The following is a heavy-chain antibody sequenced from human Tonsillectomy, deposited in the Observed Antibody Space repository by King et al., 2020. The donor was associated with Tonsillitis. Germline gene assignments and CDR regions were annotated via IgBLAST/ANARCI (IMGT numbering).Heavy chain of an antibody. J-gene: IGHJ4*02. V-gene: IGHV3-53*01. CDR2: IYSAGNT. CDR1: GFNVDSNY. Sequence: VQLVESGGGLIQPGGSLRLSCVVSGFNVDSNYVSWVRQAPGKGLEWVSIIYSAGNTYYADSVKGRFTISKDTSKNTVYLQMNNLRAVDTAGYYCASHYCSRGTCFFDHWGQGSLVSVSS. D-gene: IGHD2-15*01. CDR3: ASHYCSRGTCFFDH.